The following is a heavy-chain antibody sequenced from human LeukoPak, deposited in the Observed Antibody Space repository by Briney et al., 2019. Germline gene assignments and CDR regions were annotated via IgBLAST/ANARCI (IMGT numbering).Heavy chain of an antibody. V-gene: IGHV4-30-4*01. J-gene: IGHJ4*02. CDR1: GGSISSGDYY. D-gene: IGHD6-19*01. CDR2: IYYSGST. CDR3: ARGHGWDFDY. Sequence: SETLSLTCTVSGGSISSGDYYWSWIRQPPGKGLEWIGNIYYSGSTYYNPSLKSRVTISVDTSKNQFSLKLSSVTAADTAVYYCARGHGWDFDYWGQGTLVTVSS.